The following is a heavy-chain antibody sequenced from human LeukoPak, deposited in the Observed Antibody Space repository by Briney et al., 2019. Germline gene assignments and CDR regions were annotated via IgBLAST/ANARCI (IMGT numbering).Heavy chain of an antibody. CDR1: GGSINNYY. Sequence: SETLSLTCTGSGGSINNYYWSWIRQPAGKGLEGIGRIYTRGSTNYKPSLKSRVTMSVDTSKNQFSLKLSSVTAADTAVYYCARGRYCSADICSGGDAFDIWGQGTMVSVSS. D-gene: IGHD2-15*01. V-gene: IGHV4-4*07. J-gene: IGHJ3*02. CDR3: ARGRYCSADICSGGDAFDI. CDR2: IYTRGST.